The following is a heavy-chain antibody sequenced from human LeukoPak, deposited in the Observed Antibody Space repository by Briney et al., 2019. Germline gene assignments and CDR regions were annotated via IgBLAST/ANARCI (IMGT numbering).Heavy chain of an antibody. V-gene: IGHV3-33*01. CDR1: GFTFSSYG. J-gene: IGHJ4*02. D-gene: IGHD6-13*01. Sequence: GGSLRLSCAASGFTFSSYGMHWVRQAPGKGLEWVAVIWYDGSNKYYADSVKGRFTISRDNSKNTLYLQMNSPRAEDTAVYYCARDDAEQLVQYYFDYWGQGTLVTVSS. CDR2: IWYDGSNK. CDR3: ARDDAEQLVQYYFDY.